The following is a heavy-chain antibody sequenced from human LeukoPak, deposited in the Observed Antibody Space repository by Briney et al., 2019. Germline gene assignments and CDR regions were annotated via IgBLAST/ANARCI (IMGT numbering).Heavy chain of an antibody. V-gene: IGHV4-61*01. CDR2: IYYSGST. Sequence: PSETLSLTCTVSGGSISDSNYYWSWIRQPPGKGLEWIGYIYYSGSTNYNPSLKSRVTISVDTSKNQFSLKLSSVTAADTAVYYCARAGYSSGSDYWGQGTLVTVSS. CDR3: ARAGYSSGSDY. J-gene: IGHJ4*02. CDR1: GGSISDSNYY. D-gene: IGHD6-19*01.